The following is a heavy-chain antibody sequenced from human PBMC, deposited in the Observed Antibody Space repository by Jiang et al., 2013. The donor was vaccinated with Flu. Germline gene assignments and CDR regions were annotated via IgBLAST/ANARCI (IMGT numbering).Heavy chain of an antibody. V-gene: IGHV3-30-3*01. CDR3: AR. Sequence: VQLVESGGGVVQPGRSLRLSCAASGFTFSSYAMHWVRQAPGKGLEWVAVISYDGSNKYYADSVKGPIHHLQRQFQEHAVSAMNSLRAEDTAVYYCARGG. J-gene: IGHJ6*01. CDR2: ISYDGSNK. CDR1: GFTFSSYA.